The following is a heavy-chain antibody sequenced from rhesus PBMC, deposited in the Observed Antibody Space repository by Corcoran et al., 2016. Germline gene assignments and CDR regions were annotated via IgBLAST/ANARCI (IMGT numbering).Heavy chain of an antibody. V-gene: IGHV4-122*02. CDR3: ARVNSGSYSYFDY. CDR1: GGSIRSGYSY. Sequence: QVQLQESGPGLVKPSETLSLTCAVSGGSIRSGYSYWSWLRQPPGKGLEWIVYITYSGSTSYNPSLKSRVTISRDTSKNQFSLKLSSVTAADTAVYYCARVNSGSYSYFDYWGQGVLVTVSS. D-gene: IGHD1-44*02. J-gene: IGHJ4*01. CDR2: ITYSGST.